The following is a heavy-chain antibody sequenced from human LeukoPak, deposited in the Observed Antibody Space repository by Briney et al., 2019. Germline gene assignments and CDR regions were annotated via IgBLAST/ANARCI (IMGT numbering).Heavy chain of an antibody. CDR3: AKDTRTDYYYYMDV. Sequence: GGSLRLSCAASGSTFDDYAMHWVRQAPGKGLEWVSGISWNSGSIGYADSVKGRFTISRDNAKNSLYLQMNSLRAEDTALYYCAKDTRTDYYYYMDVWGKGTTVTISS. CDR1: GSTFDDYA. D-gene: IGHD2-2*01. CDR2: ISWNSGSI. V-gene: IGHV3-9*01. J-gene: IGHJ6*03.